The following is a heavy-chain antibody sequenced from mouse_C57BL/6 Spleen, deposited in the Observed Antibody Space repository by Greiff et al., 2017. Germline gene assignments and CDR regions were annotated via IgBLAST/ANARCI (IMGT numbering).Heavy chain of an antibody. D-gene: IGHD2-10*02. Sequence: VQLQQSGAELVRPGASVTLSCKASGYTFTDYEMHWVKQTPVHGLEWIGAIDPETGGTAYNQKFKGKAILTADTSSSTAYMELRSLTAEDSAVYYCTRWFLVDYWGQGTTLTVSS. J-gene: IGHJ2*01. CDR2: IDPETGGT. CDR3: TRWFLVDY. V-gene: IGHV1-15*01. CDR1: GYTFTDYE.